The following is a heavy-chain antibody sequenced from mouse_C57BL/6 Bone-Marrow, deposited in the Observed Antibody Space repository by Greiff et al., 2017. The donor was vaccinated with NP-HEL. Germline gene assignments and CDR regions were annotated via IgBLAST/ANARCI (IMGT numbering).Heavy chain of an antibody. Sequence: QVQLQQPGAELVKPGASVKLSCKASGYTFTSYWMQWVNQRPGQGLEWIGEIDPSDSYTNYNQKFKGKATLTVDTSSSTAYMQLSSLTSEDSAVYYCARERAYYYGSSPDYWGQGTTLTVSS. CDR2: IDPSDSYT. D-gene: IGHD1-1*01. J-gene: IGHJ2*01. V-gene: IGHV1-50*01. CDR3: ARERAYYYGSSPDY. CDR1: GYTFTSYW.